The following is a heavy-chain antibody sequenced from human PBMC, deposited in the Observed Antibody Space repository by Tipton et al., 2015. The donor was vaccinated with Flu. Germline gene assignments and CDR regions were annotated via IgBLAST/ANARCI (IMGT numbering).Heavy chain of an antibody. V-gene: IGHV1-8*01. J-gene: IGHJ3*02. CDR3: ARKQLNSRGWDAFDI. CDR2: MNPNSGNT. CDR1: GYTFTSYG. Sequence: QVQLVQSGAEVKKPGASVKVSCKASGYTFTSYGINWVRQATGQGLEWMGWMNPNSGNTGYARKFQGRVTMTRNTSISAAYMEVNSLRSEDTAVYYCARKQLNSRGWDAFDIWGQGTMVTVSS. D-gene: IGHD6-19*01.